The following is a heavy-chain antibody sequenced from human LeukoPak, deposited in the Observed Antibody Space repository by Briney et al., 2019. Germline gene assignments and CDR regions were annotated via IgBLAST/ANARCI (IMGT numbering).Heavy chain of an antibody. J-gene: IGHJ4*02. CDR3: AKRGVVIRVILVGFHKEAYYFDS. CDR2: ISDSGGRT. D-gene: IGHD3-22*01. Sequence: GGSLRLSCAVSGITLSNYGMSWVRQAPGKGLEWVAGISDSGGRTNYADSVKGRVTISRDNPKNTLYLQMNSLRAEDTAVYFCAKRGVVIRVILVGFHKEAYYFDSWGQGALVTVSS. V-gene: IGHV3-23*01. CDR1: GITLSNYG.